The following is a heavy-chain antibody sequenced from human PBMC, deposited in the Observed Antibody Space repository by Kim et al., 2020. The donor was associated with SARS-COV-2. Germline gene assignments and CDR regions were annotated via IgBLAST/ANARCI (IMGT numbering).Heavy chain of an antibody. V-gene: IGHV3-23*01. CDR1: GFTVNNFA. J-gene: IGHJ4*02. CDR3: AKDQPLGRGWYVFED. D-gene: IGHD6-19*01. Sequence: GESLRLSCGASGFTVNNFAMSWVRQAPGKGLEWVSTDPGGGGRTFYADSVKGRFTISRDNSKNTVFLQMNSVRVEDTAVYYCAKDQPLGRGWYVFEDWGQRALVSVSS. CDR2: DPGGGGRT.